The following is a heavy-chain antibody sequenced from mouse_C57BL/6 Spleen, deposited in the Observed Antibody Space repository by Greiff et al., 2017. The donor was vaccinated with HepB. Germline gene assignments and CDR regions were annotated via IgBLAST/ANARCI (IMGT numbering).Heavy chain of an antibody. J-gene: IGHJ3*01. CDR2: IYPGSGST. Sequence: VQLQQPGAELVKPGASVKMSCKASDYTFTSYWITWVKQRPGQGLEWIGDIYPGSGSTNYNEKFKRKATLTVDTSSSTGYMQLSSLTSEDSAVYYCARKTGTWFAYWGQGTLVTVSA. CDR1: DYTFTSYW. D-gene: IGHD1-1*02. CDR3: ARKTGTWFAY. V-gene: IGHV1-55*01.